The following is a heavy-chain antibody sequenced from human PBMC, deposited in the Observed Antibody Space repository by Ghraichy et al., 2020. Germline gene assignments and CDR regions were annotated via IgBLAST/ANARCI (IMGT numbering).Heavy chain of an antibody. CDR1: GYTFSNYA. CDR3: ARERCLEWLFDDGFDI. V-gene: IGHV7-4-1*02. CDR2: INTNTGNP. J-gene: IGHJ3*02. D-gene: IGHD3-3*01. Sequence: ASVKVSCKASGYTFSNYAMHWVRQAPGQGLEWMGWINTNTGNPTYAQGFTGRFVFSLDTSVTTAYLQISSLKAEDTAVYYCARERCLEWLFDDGFDICGQVTIVTVSS.